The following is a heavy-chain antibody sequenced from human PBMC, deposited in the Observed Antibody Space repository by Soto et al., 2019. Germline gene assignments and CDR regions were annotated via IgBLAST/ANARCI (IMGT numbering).Heavy chain of an antibody. D-gene: IGHD6-6*01. CDR3: ARVQPLDSSSLYWFDS. CDR2: TYYRSKWYN. J-gene: IGHJ5*01. V-gene: IGHV6-1*01. Sequence: PSQTLSLTCAISGDSVSSNSAAWNWIRQSPSRGLEWLGRTYYRSKWYNDYAVSVKSRITINPDTSKNQFSLQLNSVTPEDTAVYYCARVQPLDSSSLYWFDSWGKGTLVTVSS. CDR1: GDSVSSNSAA.